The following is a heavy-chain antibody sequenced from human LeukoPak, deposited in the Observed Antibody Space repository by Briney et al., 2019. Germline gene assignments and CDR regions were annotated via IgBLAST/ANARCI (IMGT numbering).Heavy chain of an antibody. CDR2: ISSSGSTI. CDR3: AREKAEGADY. CDR1: GFTFSSYE. D-gene: IGHD3-16*01. V-gene: IGHV3-48*03. Sequence: GGSLRLSCAASGFTFSSYEMNWVRQAPGKGLEWVSYISSSGSTIYYADSVKGRFTISRDNAKNSLYLQMNSLRDEDTAVYYCAREKAEGADYWGQGTLVTVSS. J-gene: IGHJ4*02.